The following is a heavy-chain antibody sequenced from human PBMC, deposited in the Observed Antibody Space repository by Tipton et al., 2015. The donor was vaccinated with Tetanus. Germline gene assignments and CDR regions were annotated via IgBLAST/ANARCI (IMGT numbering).Heavy chain of an antibody. CDR2: VYSTATT. D-gene: IGHD4-17*01. V-gene: IGHV4-30-4*01. CDR3: ARGEAYGDYPAMYFFDN. Sequence: TLSLTCTVSGASFSSGDYYWSWIRQPPGEGLEWLGYVYSTATTYYNPSLKSRVTISVDTSKNQFSLKLTSVTAADTAVCYCARGEAYGDYPAMYFFDNWGQGTLLTVSS. CDR1: GASFSSGDYY. J-gene: IGHJ4*02.